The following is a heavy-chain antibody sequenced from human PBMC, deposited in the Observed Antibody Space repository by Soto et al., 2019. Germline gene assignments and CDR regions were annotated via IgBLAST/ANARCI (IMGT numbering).Heavy chain of an antibody. Sequence: GGSLRLSCAASGFTFSSYGMEWVRQAPGKGLGWVAVISADGSNKKYVESVKGRFTISRDHSKNTLYLQVNSLRVEDTAVYYCAKGPAEGGLDYYYGMDVWGQGTTVTVSS. CDR2: ISADGSNK. D-gene: IGHD3-16*01. V-gene: IGHV3-30*18. CDR3: AKGPAEGGLDYYYGMDV. CDR1: GFTFSSYG. J-gene: IGHJ6*02.